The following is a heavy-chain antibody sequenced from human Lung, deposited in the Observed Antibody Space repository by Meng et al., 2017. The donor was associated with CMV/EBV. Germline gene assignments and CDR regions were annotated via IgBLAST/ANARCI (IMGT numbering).Heavy chain of an antibody. CDR1: GGSISSYC. CDR2: IHHSGNT. Sequence: SETLSLXCTVSGGSISSYCWSWIRQPPGKGLEWIGYIHHSGNTDYNPSLRSRVTVSLDTSNNQFSLRLRSMTAADTAVYYCARGGTQTSSWAVFAYWGQGTLVTVSS. V-gene: IGHV4-59*01. CDR3: ARGGTQTSSWAVFAY. J-gene: IGHJ4*02. D-gene: IGHD6-13*01.